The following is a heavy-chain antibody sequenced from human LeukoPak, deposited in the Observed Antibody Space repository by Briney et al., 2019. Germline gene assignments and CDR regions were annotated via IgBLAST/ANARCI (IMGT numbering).Heavy chain of an antibody. CDR2: ISYDGSNK. D-gene: IGHD3-22*01. CDR3: ARSDSSGSREPH. CDR1: GFTFSSYA. J-gene: IGHJ4*02. Sequence: SGGSLRLSCAASGFTFSSYAMHWVRQAPGKGLEWVAVISYDGSNKYYADSVKGRFTISRDNSKNTLYLQMNSLRAEDTAVYYCARSDSSGSREPHWGQGTLVTVSS. V-gene: IGHV3-30-3*01.